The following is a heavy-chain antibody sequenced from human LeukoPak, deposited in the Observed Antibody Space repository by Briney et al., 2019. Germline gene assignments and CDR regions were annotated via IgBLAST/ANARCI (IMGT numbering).Heavy chain of an antibody. D-gene: IGHD6-25*01. CDR1: GFTFRNYG. J-gene: IGHJ1*01. CDR3: AKEPNSYSSGWYFED. Sequence: PRGSLRLSCAASGFTFRNYGTQWVRHNPPQALESGAVVSYDGGTTFYADSVKGRFTISRDNSKNTLDLQMFSLRVEDTAVYYCAKEPNSYSSGWYFEDWGQGTLVTVSS. V-gene: IGHV3-30*06. CDR2: VSYDGGTT.